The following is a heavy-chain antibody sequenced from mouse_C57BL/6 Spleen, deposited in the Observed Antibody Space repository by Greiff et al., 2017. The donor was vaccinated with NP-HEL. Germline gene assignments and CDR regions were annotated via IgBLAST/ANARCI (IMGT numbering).Heavy chain of an antibody. D-gene: IGHD2-4*01. CDR1: GYTFTDYE. CDR3: TRWRLRRGKYFDV. V-gene: IGHV1-15*01. Sequence: VKLQESGAELVRPGASVTLSCKASGYTFTDYEMHWVKQTPVHGLEWIGAIDPETGGTAYNQKFKGKAILTADKSSSTAYMELRSLTSEDSAVYYCTRWRLRRGKYFDVWGTGTTVTVSS. J-gene: IGHJ1*03. CDR2: IDPETGGT.